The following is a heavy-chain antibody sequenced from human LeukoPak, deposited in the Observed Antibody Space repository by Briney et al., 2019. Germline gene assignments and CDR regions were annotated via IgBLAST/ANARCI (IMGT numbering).Heavy chain of an antibody. CDR3: ARGRGTGEGSFDAFDI. V-gene: IGHV1-18*01. D-gene: IGHD1-26*01. CDR1: GYTLTSYG. J-gene: IGHJ3*02. Sequence: ASVKVSCKASGYTLTSYGISWVRQAPGQGLEWMGWISAYNGNTRYAQKLQGRVTMTTDSSTSTAYMELSSLRSEDTAVYYCARGRGTGEGSFDAFDIWGQGTMVTVSS. CDR2: ISAYNGNT.